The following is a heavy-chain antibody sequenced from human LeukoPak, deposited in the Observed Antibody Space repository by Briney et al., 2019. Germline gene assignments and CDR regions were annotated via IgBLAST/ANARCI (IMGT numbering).Heavy chain of an antibody. CDR3: ARVLGGNSNNAHY. V-gene: IGHV1-2*06. CDR2: INPNSGGT. CDR1: GYSFSTYA. D-gene: IGHD4-23*01. Sequence: ASVKVSCKASGYSFSTYAIHWVRQAPGQGLEWMGRINPNSGGTNYAQKFQGRVTMTRDTSISTAYMELSRLRSDDTAVYYCARVLGGNSNNAHYWGQGTLVTVSS. J-gene: IGHJ4*02.